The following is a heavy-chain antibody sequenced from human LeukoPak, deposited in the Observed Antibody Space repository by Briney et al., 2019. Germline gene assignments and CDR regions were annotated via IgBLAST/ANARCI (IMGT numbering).Heavy chain of an antibody. CDR2: VKQDGSEK. V-gene: IGHV3-7*01. CDR1: GLTFSSYR. D-gene: IGHD3-10*01. Sequence: GGSLRLSCAASGLTFSSYRMSWVRQAPGKGLEWVANVKQDGSEKYYVDSVKGRFTTSRDNAKNSLYLQMDSLRAEDTAVYYCARGRLWAFDIWGQGTMVTVSS. J-gene: IGHJ3*02. CDR3: ARGRLWAFDI.